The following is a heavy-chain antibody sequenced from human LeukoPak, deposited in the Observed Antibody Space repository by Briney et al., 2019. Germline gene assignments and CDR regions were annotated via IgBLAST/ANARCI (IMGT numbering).Heavy chain of an antibody. J-gene: IGHJ6*02. D-gene: IGHD3-10*01. V-gene: IGHV1-69*04. Sequence: GASVKVSCKASGGTFSSYAISWVRQAPGQGLGWMGRIIPILGIANYAQKFQGRVTITADKSTSTAYMELSSLRSEDTAVYYCARDVPGSPVKRSVYYYYGMDVWGQGTTVTVSS. CDR1: GGTFSSYA. CDR2: IIPILGIA. CDR3: ARDVPGSPVKRSVYYYYGMDV.